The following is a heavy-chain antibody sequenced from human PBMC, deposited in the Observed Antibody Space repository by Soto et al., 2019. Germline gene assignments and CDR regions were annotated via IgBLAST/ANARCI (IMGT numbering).Heavy chain of an antibody. CDR3: ARGGSNWYASWYIY. J-gene: IGHJ4*02. CDR1: GFTFSNYA. CDR2: ISGSGDNT. V-gene: IGHV3-23*01. D-gene: IGHD6-13*01. Sequence: QLGGSLRLSCVASGFTFSNYAMSWVRQAPGRGLEWVSGISGSGDNTYYPDSVKGRFTISRDNSQNTVFLQMNGLTADDSAVYYCARGGSNWYASWYIYWGQGSLVTVSS.